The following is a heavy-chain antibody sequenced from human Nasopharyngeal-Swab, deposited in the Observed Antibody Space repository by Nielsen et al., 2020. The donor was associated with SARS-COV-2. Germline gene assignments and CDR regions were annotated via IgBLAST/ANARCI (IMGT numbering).Heavy chain of an antibody. V-gene: IGHV1-46*02. CDR1: GYSFNTYY. Sequence: ASVKVSCKASGYSFNTYYMHWVRQAPGQALEWMGLISCDDGTRNHAQKFRGRVTMTRDTSTNTVYLDLSSLQSEDTAVYYCARGPNPHNAFDIWGQGTMVTVSS. CDR2: ISCDDGTR. D-gene: IGHD1-14*01. J-gene: IGHJ3*02. CDR3: ARGPNPHNAFDI.